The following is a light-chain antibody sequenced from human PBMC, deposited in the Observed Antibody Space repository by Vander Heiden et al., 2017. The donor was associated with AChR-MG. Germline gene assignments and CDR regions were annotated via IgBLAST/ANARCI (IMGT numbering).Light chain of an antibody. CDR1: QDMRNE. Sequence: DIQMTQSPSSLPASVGDRVTITCPASQDMRNELARYQPKPGKAPGRQIFAGSRLQTGVPTRFSGSGSGTGFTLPISRLQPGNFATYFCLQHNNYPRTFGQGTQLGVK. V-gene: IGKV1-17*01. CDR2: AGS. CDR3: LQHNNYPRT. J-gene: IGKJ2*02.